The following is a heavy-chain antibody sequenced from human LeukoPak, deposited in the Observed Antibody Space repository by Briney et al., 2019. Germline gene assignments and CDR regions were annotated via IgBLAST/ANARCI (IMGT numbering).Heavy chain of an antibody. Sequence: SETLSLTCTASGGSISSYYWSWIRQPPGKGLEWIGYIYYSGSTNYNPSLKSRVTISVDTSKNQFSLKLSSVTAADTAVHYCARHLIVGATRGDWFDPWGQGTLVTVSS. D-gene: IGHD1-26*01. J-gene: IGHJ5*02. V-gene: IGHV4-59*08. CDR1: GGSISSYY. CDR3: ARHLIVGATRGDWFDP. CDR2: IYYSGST.